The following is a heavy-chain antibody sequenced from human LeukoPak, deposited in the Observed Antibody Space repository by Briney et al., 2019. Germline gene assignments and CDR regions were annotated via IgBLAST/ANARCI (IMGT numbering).Heavy chain of an antibody. CDR3: ARFTVVTPYYFDY. CDR2: ISTNTGNP. J-gene: IGHJ4*02. D-gene: IGHD4-23*01. CDR1: GYTFTRYA. Sequence: GASVKVSCKASGYTFTRYAINWARQAPGQGLEWMGWISTNTGNPTYAQGFTGRFVFSLDTSVSTAYLQISSLKAEDTAVYYCARFTVVTPYYFDYWGQGTLVTVSS. V-gene: IGHV7-4-1*02.